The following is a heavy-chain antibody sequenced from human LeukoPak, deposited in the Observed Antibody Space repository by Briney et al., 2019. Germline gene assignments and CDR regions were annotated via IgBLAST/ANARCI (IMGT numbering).Heavy chain of an antibody. D-gene: IGHD3-3*01. V-gene: IGHV1-69*13. CDR1: GYTFTSNH. CDR2: IIPIFGTA. Sequence: SVKVSCKASGYTFTSNHIHWVRQAPGQGLEWMGGIIPIFGTANYAQKFQGRVTITADESTSTAYMELSSLRSEDTAVYYCASHTSRYYDFWSAPPRFDYWGQGTLVTVSS. J-gene: IGHJ4*02. CDR3: ASHTSRYYDFWSAPPRFDY.